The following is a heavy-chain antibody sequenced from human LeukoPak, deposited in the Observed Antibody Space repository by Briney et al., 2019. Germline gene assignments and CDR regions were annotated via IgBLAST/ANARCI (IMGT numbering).Heavy chain of an antibody. V-gene: IGHV4-59*08. CDR3: ARRGIAAADYYFDY. J-gene: IGHJ4*02. D-gene: IGHD6-13*01. Sequence: SETLSLTCTVSVGSISSYYWSWIRQPPGKGLEWIGYIYYSGSTNYNPSLKSRVTISVDTSKNQFSLKLSSVTAADTAVYYCARRGIAAADYYFDYWGQGTLVTVSS. CDR2: IYYSGST. CDR1: VGSISSYY.